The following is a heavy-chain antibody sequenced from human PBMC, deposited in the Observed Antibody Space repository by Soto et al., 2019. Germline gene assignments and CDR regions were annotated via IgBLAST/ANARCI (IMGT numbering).Heavy chain of an antibody. Sequence: PGGSLRLSCAASGFTFSSYAMSWVRQAPGKGLEWVSAISGSGGSTYYADSVKGRFTISRDNSKNTLYLQMNSLRAEDTAVYYCEKDNHYGDFSLYFDYWGQGTLVTVSS. J-gene: IGHJ4*02. CDR2: ISGSGGST. CDR3: EKDNHYGDFSLYFDY. V-gene: IGHV3-23*01. D-gene: IGHD4-17*01. CDR1: GFTFSSYA.